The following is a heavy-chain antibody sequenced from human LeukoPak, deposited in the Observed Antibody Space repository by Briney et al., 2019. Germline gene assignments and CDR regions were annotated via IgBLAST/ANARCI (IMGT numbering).Heavy chain of an antibody. J-gene: IGHJ3*02. CDR3: ARGKSYYDFWSGPNAFDI. Sequence: GESLKISCKGSGYSFTSYWIGWVRQMPGKGLEWMGIIYPGDSDIRYSPSFQGQVTISADKSISTAYLQWSSLKASDTAMYYCARGKSYYDFWSGPNAFDIWGQGTMVTVSS. CDR2: IYPGDSDI. CDR1: GYSFTSYW. D-gene: IGHD3-3*01. V-gene: IGHV5-51*01.